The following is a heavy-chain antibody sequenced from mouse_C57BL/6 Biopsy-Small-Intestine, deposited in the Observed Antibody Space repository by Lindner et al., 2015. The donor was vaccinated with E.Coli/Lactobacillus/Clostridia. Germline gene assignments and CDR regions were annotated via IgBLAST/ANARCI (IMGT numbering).Heavy chain of an antibody. D-gene: IGHD6-1*01. CDR3: TSAAARAAGTNY. CDR2: INTDNGNT. V-gene: IGHV1-84*02. Sequence: SVKVSCKASGYTFTSYIIHWVRQAPGQRLEWMGWINTDNGNTKYSQNLQDRVTITRDTSASTAYMELSSLRSEDTAVYYCTSAAARAAGTNYWGQGTLVTVSS. CDR1: GYTFTSYI. J-gene: IGHJ4*01.